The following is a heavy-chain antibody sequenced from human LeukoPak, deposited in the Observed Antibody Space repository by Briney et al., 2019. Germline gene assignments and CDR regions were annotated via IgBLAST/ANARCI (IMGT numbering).Heavy chain of an antibody. Sequence: SETLSLTCAVYGGSFSGYYWSWLRQPPGKGLEWIGEINHSGSTNYNPSLKSRVTISVDTSKNQFSLKLSSVTAADTAVYYCASILNGYSSGLNWFDPWGQGTLVTVSS. D-gene: IGHD6-19*01. J-gene: IGHJ5*02. V-gene: IGHV4-34*01. CDR3: ASILNGYSSGLNWFDP. CDR1: GGSFSGYY. CDR2: INHSGST.